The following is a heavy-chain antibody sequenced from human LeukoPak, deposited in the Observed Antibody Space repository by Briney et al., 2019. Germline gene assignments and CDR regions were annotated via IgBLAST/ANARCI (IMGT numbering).Heavy chain of an antibody. V-gene: IGHV3-9*03. Sequence: GGSLRLSCAASGFTFDDYAMHWVRQAPGKGLEWVSGISWSSGSIGYADSVRGRFTISRDNAKNSLFLQMNSLRAEDMALYYCAKDSSSWDNYFDYWGQGTLVTVSS. D-gene: IGHD6-13*01. CDR1: GFTFDDYA. CDR3: AKDSSSWDNYFDY. J-gene: IGHJ4*02. CDR2: ISWSSGSI.